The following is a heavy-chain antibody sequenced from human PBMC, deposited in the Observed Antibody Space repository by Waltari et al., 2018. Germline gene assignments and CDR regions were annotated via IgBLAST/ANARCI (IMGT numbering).Heavy chain of an antibody. Sequence: QVQLQQWGAGLLKPSAPLYLTGADYGGSLRGYYWSWISDAPGKGLEWIGEINSSGSTNYIPSLKSRVTISVDTSKNQFSLKLSSVTAADTAVYYCARARGLSNGSGSYYYWGQGTLVTVSS. CDR2: INSSGST. V-gene: IGHV4-34*01. CDR1: GGSLRGYY. J-gene: IGHJ4*02. CDR3: ARARGLSNGSGSYYY. D-gene: IGHD3-10*01.